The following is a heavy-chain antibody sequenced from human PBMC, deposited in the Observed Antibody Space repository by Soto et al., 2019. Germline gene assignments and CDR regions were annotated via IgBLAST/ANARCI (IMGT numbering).Heavy chain of an antibody. CDR3: AREGLTFGPGAVGGAFDI. CDR1: GGTLDSTA. CDR2: IIPIFGTI. D-gene: IGHD2-2*01. Sequence: QVQLVQSGTEVRKPGSSVKVSCKASGGTLDSTAISSVRLAPGQGLEWMGGIIPIFGTINNAQKFQDRVTITADESANIVYMELSSLRSEDTAIYYCAREGLTFGPGAVGGAFDIWGQGTLVTVSS. V-gene: IGHV1-69*12. J-gene: IGHJ3*02.